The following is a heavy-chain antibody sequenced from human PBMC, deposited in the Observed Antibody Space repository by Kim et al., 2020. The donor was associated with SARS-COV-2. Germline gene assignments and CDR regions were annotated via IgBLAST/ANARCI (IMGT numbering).Heavy chain of an antibody. V-gene: IGHV3-43*02. CDR1: GFTFDHSA. D-gene: IGHD6-19*01. Sequence: GGSLRLSCAASGFTFDHSAMHWVRQAPGKGLEWVSLISGNGETKYYADSVEGLFTISIDNSKNSLYLQINSLRTEDTALYYCVRASGWLPRSWGQGTLVTVSS. J-gene: IGHJ5*02. CDR2: ISGNGETK. CDR3: VRASGWLPRS.